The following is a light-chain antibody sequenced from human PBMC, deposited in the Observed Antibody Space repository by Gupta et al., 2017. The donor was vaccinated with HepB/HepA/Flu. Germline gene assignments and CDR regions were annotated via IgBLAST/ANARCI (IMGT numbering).Light chain of an antibody. J-gene: IGLJ1*01. CDR2: DVG. CDR1: TSDIGLYTY. CDR3: SSYAGGNTYV. Sequence: SALSQPRSVSWSPGQSVTISCSGTTSDIGLYTYISLFQHRPGELPKLLIYDVGKRPAGVPDRFSGSKSGGTASLTISGLQAEEEADYYCSSYAGGNTYVFGSGTKVTVL. V-gene: IGLV2-11*01.